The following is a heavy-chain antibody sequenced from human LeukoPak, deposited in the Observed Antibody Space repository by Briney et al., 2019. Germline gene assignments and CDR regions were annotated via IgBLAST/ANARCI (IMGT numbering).Heavy chain of an antibody. CDR1: GYTFTGYY. V-gene: IGHV1-2*02. J-gene: IGHJ4*02. Sequence: ASVKVSCKASGYTFTGYYMHWVRQAPGQGLEWMGWINPNSGGTNYAQKFQGRVTMTRDTSISTAYMELSRLRSDDTAVYYCARSPYDYVWGSYGTNQKLDYWGQGTLVTVSS. CDR2: INPNSGGT. D-gene: IGHD3-16*01. CDR3: ARSPYDYVWGSYGTNQKLDY.